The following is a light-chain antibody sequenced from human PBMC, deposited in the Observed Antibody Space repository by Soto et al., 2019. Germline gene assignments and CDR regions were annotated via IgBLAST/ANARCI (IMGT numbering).Light chain of an antibody. CDR1: QGLNNY. CDR2: AVS. Sequence: DIQLTQSPSFLSASVGDRVTITCRASQGLNNYVAWYQQKPGKAPNLLIYAVSILQSGVPSRFSGSGSGTEFPLTISSLQPEDFATYYCQHLVAYPITFGQGTRLEIK. J-gene: IGKJ5*01. CDR3: QHLVAYPIT. V-gene: IGKV1-9*01.